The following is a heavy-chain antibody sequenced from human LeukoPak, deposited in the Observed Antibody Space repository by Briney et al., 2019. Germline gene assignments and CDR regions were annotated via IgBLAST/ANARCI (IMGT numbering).Heavy chain of an antibody. Sequence: GGSLRLSCAASGFTFSSYAMSWVRQAPGKGLEWVSAISGSGGSTYYADSVKGRFTISRDNSKNTLYLQMNSLRAEDTAVYYCAKPTGYYDILTGYLPFDYWGQGTLVTVSS. CDR1: GFTFSSYA. D-gene: IGHD3-9*01. J-gene: IGHJ4*02. CDR3: AKPTGYYDILTGYLPFDY. CDR2: ISGSGGST. V-gene: IGHV3-23*01.